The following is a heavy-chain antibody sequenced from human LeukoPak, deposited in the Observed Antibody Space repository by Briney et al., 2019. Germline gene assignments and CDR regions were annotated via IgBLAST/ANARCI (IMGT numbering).Heavy chain of an antibody. CDR1: GFTFSSYG. CDR2: IRYDGSNK. J-gene: IGHJ3*02. Sequence: GGSLRLSCAASGFTFSSYGMHWVRQAPGKGLEWVAFIRYDGSNKYYADSVKGRFTISRDNAKNSLYLQMNSLRAEDTAVYYCARDYWRSGRLDDAFDIWGQGTMVTVSS. CDR3: ARDYWRSGRLDDAFDI. V-gene: IGHV3-30*02. D-gene: IGHD3-10*01.